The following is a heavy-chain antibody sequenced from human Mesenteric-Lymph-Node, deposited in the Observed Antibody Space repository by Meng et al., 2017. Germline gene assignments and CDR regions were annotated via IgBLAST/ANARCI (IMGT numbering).Heavy chain of an antibody. J-gene: IGHJ4*02. Sequence: SGPTLVKPTQTLTLTCTFSGFSLSTSGMRVSWIRQPPGKALEWLARIDWDDDKFYSTSLKTRLTISKDTSKNQVVLTMTNMDPVDTATYYCARIQLYCGGDCYYFDYWGQGTLVTVSS. CDR2: IDWDDDK. CDR3: ARIQLYCGGDCYYFDY. V-gene: IGHV2-70*04. D-gene: IGHD2-21*02. CDR1: GFSLSTSGMR.